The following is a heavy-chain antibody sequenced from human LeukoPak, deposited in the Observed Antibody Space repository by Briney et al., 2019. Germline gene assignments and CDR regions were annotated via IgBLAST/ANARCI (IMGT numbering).Heavy chain of an antibody. D-gene: IGHD2-21*02. Sequence: ASVKVSCKASGYTFAGYYIHWVRQAPGHGLEWMGWINPNTGGTNYAQTFQGRVTLTRDTSISTAYMELGRLRSNDTAVCYCARDRPYTADFYFDNWGQGTLVTVSS. J-gene: IGHJ4*02. CDR1: GYTFAGYY. CDR3: ARDRPYTADFYFDN. CDR2: INPNTGGT. V-gene: IGHV1-2*02.